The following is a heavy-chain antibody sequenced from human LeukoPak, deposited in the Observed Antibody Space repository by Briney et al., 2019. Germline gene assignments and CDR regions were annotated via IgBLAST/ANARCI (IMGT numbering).Heavy chain of an antibody. J-gene: IGHJ6*02. Sequence: GEALQFSFQGSGYRFTSYWIGWVRQMPGKGLEWMGIIYPGDSDTSYSPSFQGQVTISADKSISTAYLQWSSLKASDTAMYYCARLELHDGMDVWGQGTTVTVSS. CDR3: ARLELHDGMDV. CDR2: IYPGDSDT. V-gene: IGHV5-51*01. CDR1: GYRFTSYW. D-gene: IGHD1-7*01.